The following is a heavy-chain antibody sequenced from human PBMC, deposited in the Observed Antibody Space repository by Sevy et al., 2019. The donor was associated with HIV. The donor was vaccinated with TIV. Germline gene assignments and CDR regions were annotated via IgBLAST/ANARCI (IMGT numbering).Heavy chain of an antibody. J-gene: IGHJ4*02. Sequence: SETLSLTCTVSGGSISSYYWSWIRQPPGKGLEWFGYIYYSGSTNYNPSLKSRVTISVDTSKNLFSLRLSSVTAADTAVYYCARERQLVLDYWGQGTLVTVSS. CDR3: ARERQLVLDY. CDR2: IYYSGST. CDR1: GGSISSYY. D-gene: IGHD6-13*01. V-gene: IGHV4-59*01.